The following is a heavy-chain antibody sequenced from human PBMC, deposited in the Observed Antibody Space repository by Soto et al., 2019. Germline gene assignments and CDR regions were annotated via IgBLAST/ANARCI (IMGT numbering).Heavy chain of an antibody. D-gene: IGHD3-22*01. CDR3: ARDLNPIYYDSSGYYSGFDP. CDR2: IYYSGST. CDR1: GGSISSGGYY. V-gene: IGHV4-31*03. J-gene: IGHJ5*02. Sequence: KPSETLSLTCTVSGGSISSGGYYWSWIRQHPGKGLEWIGYIYYSGSTYYNPSLKSRVTISVDASKNQFSLKLSSVTAADTAVYYCARDLNPIYYDSSGYYSGFDPWGQGTLVTVS.